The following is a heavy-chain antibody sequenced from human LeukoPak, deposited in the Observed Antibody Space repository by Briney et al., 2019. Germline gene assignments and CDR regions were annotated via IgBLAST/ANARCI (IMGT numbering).Heavy chain of an antibody. CDR2: INPSGGST. J-gene: IGHJ6*02. CDR3: AKSAAVLARMDV. CDR1: GYTFTSYY. D-gene: IGHD3-10*02. V-gene: IGHV1-46*01. Sequence: ASVKVSCKASGYTFTSYYMHWVRQSPGQGLEWMGIINPSGGSTSYAQKFQGRVTMTRDTSTSTVYMELSSLRSEDTAVYYCAKSAAVLARMDVWGQGTTVTVSS.